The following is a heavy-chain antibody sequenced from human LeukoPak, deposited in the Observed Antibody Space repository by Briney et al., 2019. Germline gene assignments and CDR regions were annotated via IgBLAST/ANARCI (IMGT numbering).Heavy chain of an antibody. J-gene: IGHJ6*03. CDR1: GYSFTSYW. CDR2: IYPGDSDT. CDR3: ARLTRYSSWGGDDMDV. Sequence: GESLKISCKGSGYSFTSYWIGWVRQMPGKGLEWMGIIYPGDSDTRYSPSFQGQVTISADKSISTAYLQWSSLKASDTAMYYCARLTRYSSWGGDDMDVWGKGTTVTVSS. V-gene: IGHV5-51*01. D-gene: IGHD6-13*01.